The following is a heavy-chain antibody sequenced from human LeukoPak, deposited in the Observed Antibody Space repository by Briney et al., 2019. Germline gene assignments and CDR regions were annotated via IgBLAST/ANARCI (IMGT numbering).Heavy chain of an antibody. V-gene: IGHV1-18*01. D-gene: IGHD4-23*01. CDR3: ARNLGYGGNLGY. CDR1: GYTLTSYG. Sequence: GASVKVSCKASGYTLTSYGISWVRQAPGQGLEWMGWISAYNGNTNYAQKLQGRVTMTTNTSTSTAYLELRSLRSDDTAVYYCARNLGYGGNLGYWGQGTLVTVSS. CDR2: ISAYNGNT. J-gene: IGHJ1*01.